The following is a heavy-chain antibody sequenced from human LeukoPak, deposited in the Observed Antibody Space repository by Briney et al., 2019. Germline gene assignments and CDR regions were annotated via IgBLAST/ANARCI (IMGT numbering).Heavy chain of an antibody. V-gene: IGHV1-2*02. D-gene: IGHD2-8*01. CDR2: INPNSGGT. CDR1: GYTFTRYY. Sequence: GASVKVSCKASGYTFTRYYIHWVRQAPGQGLEWMGWINPNSGGTNYAQRFQGRVTVTRDTSISTAYMELSRLRSDDTAVYYCARDQQTNGGLPYYYYYMDVWGKGTTVTISS. J-gene: IGHJ6*03. CDR3: ARDQQTNGGLPYYYYYMDV.